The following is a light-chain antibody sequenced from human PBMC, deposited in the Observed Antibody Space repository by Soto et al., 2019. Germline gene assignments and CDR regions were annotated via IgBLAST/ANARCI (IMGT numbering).Light chain of an antibody. J-gene: IGKJ1*01. CDR1: QSISRW. CDR3: EQYNSYSPRT. CDR2: DVS. V-gene: IGKV1-5*01. Sequence: DIQMTQSPSTLSASVGDRVIITCRASQSISRWLAWYQQKPGKAPKLLMYDVSSLESGVPSRFSGSASGTEFTLTISSLQPENFATYYCEQYNSYSPRTFGQGTKVEIK.